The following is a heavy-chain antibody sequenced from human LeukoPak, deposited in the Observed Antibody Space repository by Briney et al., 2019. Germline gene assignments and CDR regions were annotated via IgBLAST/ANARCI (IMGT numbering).Heavy chain of an antibody. CDR3: TGALSVSMIRGIIIPYNFDH. CDR1: GYTFIGYH. V-gene: IGHV1-2*04. J-gene: IGHJ4*02. CDR2: IDASSGGT. D-gene: IGHD3-10*01. Sequence: GASVKVSCKDSGYTFIGYHIQWVRQAPGQGLEWMGWIDASSGGTNYVQKFQGWVTMTRDTSINTAYMKLSRLRSNDTAVYYCTGALSVSMIRGIIIPYNFDHWGQGTLVTVSS.